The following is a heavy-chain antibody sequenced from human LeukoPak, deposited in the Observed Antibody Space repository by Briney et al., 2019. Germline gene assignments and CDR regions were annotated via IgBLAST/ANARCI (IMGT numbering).Heavy chain of an antibody. J-gene: IGHJ4*02. CDR1: GFTFSSYA. Sequence: PGGSLRLSCAASGFTFSSYAMSWIRQPPGKGLEWIGEINHSGSTNYNPSLKSRVTISVDTSKNQFSLKLSSVTAADTAVYYCARYPQGGFDWLLSGGDYWGQGTLVTVSS. CDR3: ARYPQGGFDWLLSGGDY. V-gene: IGHV4-34*01. CDR2: INHSGST. D-gene: IGHD3-9*01.